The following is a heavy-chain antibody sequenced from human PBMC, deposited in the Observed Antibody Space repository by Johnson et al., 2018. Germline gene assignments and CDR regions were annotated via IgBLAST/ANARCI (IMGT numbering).Heavy chain of an antibody. V-gene: IGHV3-30-3*01. CDR3: ARDRGSYFDAFDI. Sequence: QVQLVESGGGVVQPGRSLRLCCAASGFTFSSYAMHWVRQAPGKGLEWVAVISYDGSNKYYEDSVKGQFTISRDNSKNTMYLQMNSLRAEDTAVYYCARDRGSYFDAFDIGVQGTMVTVSS. CDR1: GFTFSSYA. J-gene: IGHJ3*02. D-gene: IGHD3-10*01. CDR2: ISYDGSNK.